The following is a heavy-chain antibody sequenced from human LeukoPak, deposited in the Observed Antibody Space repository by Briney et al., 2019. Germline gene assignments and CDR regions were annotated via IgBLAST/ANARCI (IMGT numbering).Heavy chain of an antibody. V-gene: IGHV3-23*01. CDR1: GFTFSSYA. CDR3: GNVNWNYNYFDY. CDR2: ISGSGGST. D-gene: IGHD1-7*01. J-gene: IGHJ4*02. Sequence: GGSLRLSCAASGFTFSSYAMSWVGPAPGKELEWVSAISGSGGSTYYADAVKGRFTISRGHSKKPLYLQMNRLRGQDTGGEFCGNVNWNYNYFDYWSQGTLVTVSS.